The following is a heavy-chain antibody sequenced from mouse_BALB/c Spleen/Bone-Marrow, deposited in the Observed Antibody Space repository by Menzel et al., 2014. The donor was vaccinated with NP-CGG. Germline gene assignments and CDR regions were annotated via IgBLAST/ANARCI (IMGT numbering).Heavy chain of an antibody. V-gene: IGHV1-87*01. CDR3: ARTTMITTGGYYAMDY. CDR1: GYTLTSYW. Sequence: VQLQQSGAELARPWASVKLSCKASGYTLTSYWMQWVKQRPGQGLEWIGAIYPGDGDTRYTQKFKGKATLTADKSSSTAYMQLSSLASEDSAVYYCARTTMITTGGYYAMDYWGQGTSVTVSS. D-gene: IGHD2-4*01. CDR2: IYPGDGDT. J-gene: IGHJ4*01.